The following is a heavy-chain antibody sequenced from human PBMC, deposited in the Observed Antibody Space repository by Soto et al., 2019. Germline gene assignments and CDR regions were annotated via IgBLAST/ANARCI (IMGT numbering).Heavy chain of an antibody. Sequence: QVQLQESGPGLVKPSQTLSLTCSVSGASINSGNYYWSWIRQHPGRGLEWIAYIYDSGSPYYNPSLKSRGIISAATSKNQFSLKLSSVTGADTAVYYCARGIRIGDRRIWYFDLWGRGTLLNVSS. CDR1: GASINSGNYY. CDR3: ARGIRIGDRRIWYFDL. J-gene: IGHJ2*01. V-gene: IGHV4-31*03. D-gene: IGHD2-15*01. CDR2: IYDSGSP.